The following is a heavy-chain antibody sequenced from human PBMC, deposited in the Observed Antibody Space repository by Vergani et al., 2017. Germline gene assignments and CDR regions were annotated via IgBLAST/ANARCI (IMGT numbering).Heavy chain of an antibody. CDR1: GFTFGDYA. CDR3: TRWGRYDILTGYRYYFDY. D-gene: IGHD3-9*01. V-gene: IGHV3-49*05. Sequence: EVQLVESGGGLVKPGRSLRLSCTASGFTFGDYAMSWFRQAPGKGLEWVGFLRSKAYGGTKEYAASVKGRFTIQRDDSKSIAYLQMNSLKTEDTAVYYCTRWGRYDILTGYRYYFDYWGQGTLVTVSS. J-gene: IGHJ4*02. CDR2: LRSKAYGGTK.